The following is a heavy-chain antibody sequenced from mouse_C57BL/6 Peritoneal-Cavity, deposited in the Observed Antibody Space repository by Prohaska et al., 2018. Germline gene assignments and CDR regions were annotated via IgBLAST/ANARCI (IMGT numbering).Heavy chain of an antibody. CDR1: GFTFSGFW. V-gene: IGHV11-2*01. J-gene: IGHJ1*03. CDR2: INSAVSVI. Sequence: EVQLLETGGGLVQPGGSRGLSCEGSGFTFSGFWMSWVRQTPGKTLEWIGDINSAVSVINYAPSIKDRFTIFRDNDKSTLYLQMSNVRSEDTATYFCMRYGNYWYFDVWGTGTTVTVSS. D-gene: IGHD2-1*01. CDR3: MRYGNYWYFDV.